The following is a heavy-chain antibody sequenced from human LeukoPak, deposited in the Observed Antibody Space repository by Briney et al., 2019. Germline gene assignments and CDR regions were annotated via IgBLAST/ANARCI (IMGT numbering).Heavy chain of an antibody. Sequence: GGSLRLSCAASGFTFSRFWMSWVRQAPGKGLEYVANIKEDGSEKYYVDSVKGRFTISRDNARNSLYLQIRSLRVEDTAVYSCARDISPEKGQQLANWGQGINVTVSS. CDR1: GFTFSRFW. CDR2: IKEDGSEK. D-gene: IGHD6-13*01. J-gene: IGHJ4*02. CDR3: ARDISPEKGQQLAN. V-gene: IGHV3-7*04.